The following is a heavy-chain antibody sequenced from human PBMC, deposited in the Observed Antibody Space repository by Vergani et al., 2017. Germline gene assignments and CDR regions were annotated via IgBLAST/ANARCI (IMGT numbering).Heavy chain of an antibody. CDR1: GGSFNTYY. V-gene: IGHV4-59*13. Sequence: QVQLEESGPGLVKPSETLSLTCTVSGGSFNTYYWSWIRQSPGQGLEWIGYIYSTGSTNYNPSLNSRVTMSVDTSKNQFSLKLRSVTAADTAVYFCARVMNRDEASTGYRLEGMDIWGQGTTVTISS. D-gene: IGHD3-9*01. J-gene: IGHJ6*02. CDR3: ARVMNRDEASTGYRLEGMDI. CDR2: IYSTGST.